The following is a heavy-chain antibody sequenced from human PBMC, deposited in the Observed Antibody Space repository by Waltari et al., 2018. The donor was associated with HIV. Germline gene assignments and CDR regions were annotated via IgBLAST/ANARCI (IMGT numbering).Heavy chain of an antibody. CDR1: GGSISSGSYY. CDR2: IYTSGST. V-gene: IGHV4-61*02. J-gene: IGHJ6*02. Sequence: QVQLQESGPGLVKPSQTLSLTCTVSGGSISSGSYYWSWIRQPAGKGLEWIGRIYTSGSTNYNPSLKSRVTISVDTSKNQFSLKLSSVTAADTAVYYCARGLDYDFWSGYYYYYYGMDVWGQGTTVTVSS. D-gene: IGHD3-3*01. CDR3: ARGLDYDFWSGYYYYYYGMDV.